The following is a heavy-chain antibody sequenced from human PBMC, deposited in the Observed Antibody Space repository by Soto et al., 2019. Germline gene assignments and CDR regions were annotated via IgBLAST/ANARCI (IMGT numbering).Heavy chain of an antibody. CDR3: ARDLYSNYYGMDV. V-gene: IGHV3-7*03. CDR1: GFTFSSYW. CDR2: IKQDGSEK. D-gene: IGHD4-4*01. J-gene: IGHJ6*02. Sequence: HPGGSLRHSCAASGFTFSSYWMSWVRQAPGKGLEWVANIKQDGSEKYYVDSVKGRFTISRDNAKNSLYLQMNSLRAEDTAVYYCARDLYSNYYGMDVWGQGTTVTVSS.